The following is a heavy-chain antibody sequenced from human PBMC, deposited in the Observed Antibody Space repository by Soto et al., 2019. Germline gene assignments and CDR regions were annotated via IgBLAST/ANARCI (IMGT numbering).Heavy chain of an antibody. CDR3: ARKAYYYDSSGYPPLDP. V-gene: IGHV1-8*01. D-gene: IGHD3-22*01. CDR1: GYTFTSYD. Sequence: QVQLVQSGAEVKKPGASVKVSCKASGYTFTSYDTNWVRQATGQGLEWMGWMNPNSGNTGYAQKFQGRVTMTRNTSISTAYMELSSLRSEDTAVYYCARKAYYYDSSGYPPLDPWGQGTLVTVSS. J-gene: IGHJ5*02. CDR2: MNPNSGNT.